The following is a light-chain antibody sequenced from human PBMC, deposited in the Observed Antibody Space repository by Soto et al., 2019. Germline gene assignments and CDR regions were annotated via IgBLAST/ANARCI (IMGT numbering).Light chain of an antibody. CDR2: EVT. V-gene: IGLV2-8*01. CDR3: SSYAGSNNFVV. J-gene: IGLJ2*01. Sequence: QSALTQPPSASGSPGQSVTISCTGTSSDVGGYNYVSWYQQHPGKAPKLMIYEVTKRPSGVPDRFSGSKSDNTASLTVSGLQAEDEAEYYCSSYAGSNNFVVFGGGTKLTVL. CDR1: SSDVGGYNY.